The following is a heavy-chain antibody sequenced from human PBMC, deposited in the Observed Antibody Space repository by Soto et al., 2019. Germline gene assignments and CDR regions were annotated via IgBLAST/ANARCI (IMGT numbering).Heavy chain of an antibody. J-gene: IGHJ5*02. CDR3: ARAHGPVGWFDP. Sequence: SETLSLTCTVSGGSISSGDYYWSWIRQPPGKGLEWIGYIYYSGSTYYNPSLKSRVTISVDTSKNQFSLKLSSVTAADTAVYYCARAHGPVGWFDPWGQGTLVTVSS. CDR2: IYYSGST. CDR1: GGSISSGDYY. V-gene: IGHV4-30-4*01. D-gene: IGHD1-26*01.